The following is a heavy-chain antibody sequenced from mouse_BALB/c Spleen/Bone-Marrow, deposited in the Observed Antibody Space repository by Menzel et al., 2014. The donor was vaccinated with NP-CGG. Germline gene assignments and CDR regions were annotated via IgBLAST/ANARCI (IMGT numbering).Heavy chain of an antibody. D-gene: IGHD2-4*01. CDR1: GYSFTGYT. CDR2: INPYNGGT. Sequence: VQLQQSGPELVKPGASMKISCKASGYSFTGYTVNWVKQSHGKNPEWIGLINPYNGGTTYNQKFKGKATLTVDKPSTTAYMELLSLTSEDSAVYYCARGATMITTWGQGTLVTVSA. CDR3: ARGATMITT. J-gene: IGHJ3*02. V-gene: IGHV1-37*01.